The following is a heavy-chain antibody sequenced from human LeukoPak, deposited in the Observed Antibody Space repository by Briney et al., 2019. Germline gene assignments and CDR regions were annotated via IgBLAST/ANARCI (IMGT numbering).Heavy chain of an antibody. CDR2: IYYSGST. V-gene: IGHV4-59*01. Sequence: SETLSLTCNVSGDSISNYYWSWIRQSPGKGLEWIGYIYYSGSTNYNPSLKSRVTISVDTSKNQFSLKLSSVTAADTAVYYCARVLGELSPMDVWGQGTTVTVSS. CDR1: GDSISNYY. J-gene: IGHJ6*02. CDR3: ARVLGELSPMDV. D-gene: IGHD3-16*02.